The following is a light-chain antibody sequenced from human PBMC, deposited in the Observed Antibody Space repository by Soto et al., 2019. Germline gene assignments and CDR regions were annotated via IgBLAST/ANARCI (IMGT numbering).Light chain of an antibody. CDR1: QTIKKY. V-gene: IGKV1-39*01. CDR3: QQYGTSPPWT. CDR2: GAS. Sequence: IQMTQSPSSLSASVGDRVTVTCRASQTIKKYLNWYQCKPGKAPKLLIYGASNLQRGVPSRFSGSGSGTDFTLTISRLETEDFAVYYCQQYGTSPPWTFGRGTRVEIK. J-gene: IGKJ1*01.